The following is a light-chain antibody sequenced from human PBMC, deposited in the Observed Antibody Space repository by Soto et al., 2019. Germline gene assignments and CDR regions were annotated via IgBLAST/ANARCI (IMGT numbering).Light chain of an antibody. CDR2: GNS. J-gene: IGLJ2*01. Sequence: QSVLTQPPSVSVAPGQRVTISCTGSSSNIGAGYDVHWYQQLPGTAPKLLIYGNSNRPSGVPDRFSGSKSGTSASLAITGLQAEDEAYYYCQSYGSSLSVVFGGGTQLTVL. CDR3: QSYGSSLSVV. V-gene: IGLV1-40*01. CDR1: SSNIGAGYD.